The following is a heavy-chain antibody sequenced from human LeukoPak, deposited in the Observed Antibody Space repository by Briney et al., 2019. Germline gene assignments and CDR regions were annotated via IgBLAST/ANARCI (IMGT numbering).Heavy chain of an antibody. CDR1: GFTFSSYS. D-gene: IGHD3-22*01. J-gene: IGHJ4*02. CDR2: ISSSSSYI. Sequence: GGSLRLSCAASGFTFSSYSINWVRQAPGKGLEWVSSISSSSSYIYYADSVKGRFTISRDNAKNSLYLQMNSLRAEDTAVYYCARDTYYDSSGYYPLDWWGQGTLVTVSS. V-gene: IGHV3-21*01. CDR3: ARDTYYDSSGYYPLDW.